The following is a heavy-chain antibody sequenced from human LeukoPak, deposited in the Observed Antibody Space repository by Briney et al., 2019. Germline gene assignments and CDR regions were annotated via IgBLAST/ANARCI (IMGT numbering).Heavy chain of an antibody. J-gene: IGHJ4*02. CDR1: GYTFTGYY. CDR2: ISPNSGAT. D-gene: IGHD6-13*01. V-gene: IGHV1-2*02. CDR3: ARRGGGSSWSNFDY. Sequence: ASVKVSCTASGYTFTGYYMHWVRQAPGQGLEWMGWISPNSGATNYAQKFQARVTMTEDTSISTTYMELSSLRSDDTAVYYCARRGGGSSWSNFDYWGQGTLVTVSS.